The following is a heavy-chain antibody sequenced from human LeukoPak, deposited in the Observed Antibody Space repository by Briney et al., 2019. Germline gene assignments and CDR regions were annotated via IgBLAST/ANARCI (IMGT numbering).Heavy chain of an antibody. V-gene: IGHV3-33*06. CDR3: AKDYYDSSGYRYYFDY. D-gene: IGHD3-22*01. CDR2: IWYDGSNK. J-gene: IGHJ4*02. Sequence: GRSLRLSCAASGFTFSSYGMHWVRQAPGKGLEWVAVIWYDGSNKYYADSVKGRFTISRDNSKNTLYLQMNSLRAEDTAVYYCAKDYYDSSGYRYYFDYWGQGTQVTVSS. CDR1: GFTFSSYG.